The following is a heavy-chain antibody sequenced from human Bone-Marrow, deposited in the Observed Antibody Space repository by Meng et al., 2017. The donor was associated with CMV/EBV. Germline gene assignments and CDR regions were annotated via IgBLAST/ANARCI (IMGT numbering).Heavy chain of an antibody. CDR3: ARDRRTTVTTIFYYYYGMDG. CDR1: GFTFSSYA. Sequence: LSLTCAASGFTFSSYAMHWVRQAPGKGLEWVAVISYDGSNKYYADSVKGRFTISRDNSKNTLYLQMNSLRAEDTAVYYCARDRRTTVTTIFYYYYGMDGWGQGTTVTVSS. J-gene: IGHJ6*02. CDR2: ISYDGSNK. V-gene: IGHV3-30-3*01. D-gene: IGHD4-11*01.